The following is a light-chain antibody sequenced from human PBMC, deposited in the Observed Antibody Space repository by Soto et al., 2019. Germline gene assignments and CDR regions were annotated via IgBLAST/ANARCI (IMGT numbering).Light chain of an antibody. J-gene: IGLJ3*02. CDR3: SLYTGSSTLV. CDR1: SSDIGIHNY. Sequence: QSVLTHPASVSGSSGQSITISCTGTSSDIGIHNYVSWYQQHPGKTPKLLIYEVSNRPSGVSIRFSGSNSGNTDSLTISWLQAEDEADYFCSLYTGSSTLVFGGGTKVPV. V-gene: IGLV2-14*01. CDR2: EVS.